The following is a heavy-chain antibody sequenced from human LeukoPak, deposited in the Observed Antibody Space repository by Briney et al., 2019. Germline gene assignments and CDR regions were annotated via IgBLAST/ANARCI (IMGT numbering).Heavy chain of an antibody. Sequence: GGSLRLSCAASGFTVSSNYMTWVRQAPGKGLEWVSVIYSGGSTYYADSVKGRFTISRDNSKNRLYLQMNSLRAEDTAVYYCASGGSGTFYNPTPEFDHWGQGTLVTVSS. J-gene: IGHJ4*02. D-gene: IGHD3-10*01. CDR3: ASGGSGTFYNPTPEFDH. CDR1: GFTVSSNY. V-gene: IGHV3-66*01. CDR2: IYSGGST.